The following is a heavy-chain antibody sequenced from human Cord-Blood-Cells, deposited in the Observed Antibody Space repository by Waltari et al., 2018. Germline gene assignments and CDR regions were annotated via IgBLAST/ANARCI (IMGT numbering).Heavy chain of an antibody. Sequence: QVQLVQSGAEVKKPGSSVKVSCKASGGTFSSYAISWERQAAGQGLEWMGGIIPIFGTANYAQKFQGRVTITADESTSTAYMELSSLRSEDTAVYYCARGPVLLWFGELLGTNFDLWGRGTLVTVSS. CDR2: IIPIFGTA. J-gene: IGHJ2*01. CDR3: ARGPVLLWFGELLGTNFDL. D-gene: IGHD3-10*01. CDR1: GGTFSSYA. V-gene: IGHV1-69*01.